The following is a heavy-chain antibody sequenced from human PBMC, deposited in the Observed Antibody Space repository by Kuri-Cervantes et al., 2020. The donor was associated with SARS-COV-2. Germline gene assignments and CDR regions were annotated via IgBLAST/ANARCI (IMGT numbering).Heavy chain of an antibody. CDR3: ARDRSQSSENAFDI. CDR1: GFTFDDYG. CDR2: INWNGGST. D-gene: IGHD6-25*01. J-gene: IGHJ3*02. Sequence: GGSLRLSCAASGFTFDDYGMSWVRQAPGKGLEWVSGINWNGGSTGYADSVKGRFTISRDNAKNSLYLQTNSLRAEDTALYYCARDRSQSSENAFDIWGQGTMVTVSS. V-gene: IGHV3-20*04.